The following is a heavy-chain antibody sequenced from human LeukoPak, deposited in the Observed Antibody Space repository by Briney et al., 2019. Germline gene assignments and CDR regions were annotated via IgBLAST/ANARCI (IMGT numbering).Heavy chain of an antibody. D-gene: IGHD4-17*01. CDR1: GGSISSYY. V-gene: IGHV4-4*09. J-gene: IGHJ6*03. Sequence: PSETLSLTCTVSGGSISSYYWSWIRQPPGKGLEWIGYIYTSGSTNYNPSLKSRVTISVDTSKNQFSLKLSSVTAADTAVYYCARGHGDYVQYYYYMDVRGKGTTVTVSS. CDR2: IYTSGST. CDR3: ARGHGDYVQYYYYMDV.